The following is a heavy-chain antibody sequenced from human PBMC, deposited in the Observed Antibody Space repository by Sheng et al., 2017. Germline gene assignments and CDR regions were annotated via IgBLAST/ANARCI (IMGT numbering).Heavy chain of an antibody. CDR1: GFTVSSNY. CDR3: ARAGDSTSWNWFGP. CDR2: IYIHGAT. V-gene: IGHV3-53*01. Sequence: EVQLVESGGGLIQPGGSMRLSCAVSGFTVSSNYMGWVRQAPGEGLEWVSSIYIHGATYYTDSVKGRFTISRDNSKNTVYLQMNNLRAEDTALYYCARAGDSTSWNWFGPWGQGTLVTVS. J-gene: IGHJ5*02. D-gene: IGHD6-13*01.